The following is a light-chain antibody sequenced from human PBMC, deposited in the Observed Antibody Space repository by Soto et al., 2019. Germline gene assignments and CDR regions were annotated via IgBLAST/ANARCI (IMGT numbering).Light chain of an antibody. Sequence: QSALTQPASVSGSPGQSITISCTGTSSDVGGYNFVSWYQQHPGKAPKLMIYAVSNRPSGVSNRFSGSKSGNRTSLTISGLQADDEADYYCTSYTSSGPYVFGAGTKLTVL. CDR2: AVS. CDR3: TSYTSSGPYV. J-gene: IGLJ1*01. V-gene: IGLV2-14*01. CDR1: SSDVGGYNF.